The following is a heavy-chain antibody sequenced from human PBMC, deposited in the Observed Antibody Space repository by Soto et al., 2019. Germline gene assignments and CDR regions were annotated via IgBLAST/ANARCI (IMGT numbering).Heavy chain of an antibody. J-gene: IGHJ4*02. V-gene: IGHV3-30*02. Sequence: PGGSLRLSCAASGFTFSSYGLHWVRQAPGKGLEWVAVVWLDGSNKYYADSVKGRFTISRDNSKNTLYLQMNSLRAEDTAVYYCAKGTMIVVAPFDYWGQGTLVTVSS. CDR3: AKGTMIVVAPFDY. CDR1: GFTFSSYG. D-gene: IGHD3-22*01. CDR2: VWLDGSNK.